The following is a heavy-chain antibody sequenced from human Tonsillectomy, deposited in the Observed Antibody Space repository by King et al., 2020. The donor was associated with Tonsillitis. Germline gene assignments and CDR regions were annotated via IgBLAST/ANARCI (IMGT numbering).Heavy chain of an antibody. CDR2: FYYSGST. CDR3: AMSVVVIPSDVFDAFDV. D-gene: IGHD3-22*01. CDR1: GGSFSSSSYY. V-gene: IGHV4-39*01. J-gene: IGHJ3*01. Sequence: QLQESGPGLVKPSETLSLTCTVSGGSFSSSSYYWGWIRQPPGKGLEWIGNFYYSGSTYYNPSLKSRVTISVDTSKNQFSLKLSSVPAADTAVYYCAMSVVVIPSDVFDAFDVWGQGTMVTVSS.